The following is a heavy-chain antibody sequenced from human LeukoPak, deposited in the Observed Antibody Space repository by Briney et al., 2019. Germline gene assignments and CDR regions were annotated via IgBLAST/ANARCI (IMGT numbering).Heavy chain of an antibody. CDR2: IQDSVTSY. V-gene: IGHV4-59*01. Sequence: PSETLSLTCTVSGGSISSYYWSWVRQPPGKGLGWIGYIQDSVTSYTDNPSLQSRVTISVDTSKNQFSLKVTSVTAADTAVYYCVRSPQLDPWGQGILVTVSS. CDR3: VRSPQLDP. J-gene: IGHJ5*02. CDR1: GGSISSYY.